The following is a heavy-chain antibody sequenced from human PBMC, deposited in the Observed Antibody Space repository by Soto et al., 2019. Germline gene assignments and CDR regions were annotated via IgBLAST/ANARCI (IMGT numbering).Heavy chain of an antibody. CDR2: ISSSSSYI. CDR1: GFTFSSYS. Sequence: PGGSLRLSCAASGFTFSSYSMNWVRQAPGKGLEWVSSISSSSSYIYYADSVKGRFTISRDNAKNSLYLQMNSLRAEDTAVYYCARQVPPSPTYYDFWSGYFDYWGQGTLVTVSS. CDR3: ARQVPPSPTYYDFWSGYFDY. V-gene: IGHV3-21*01. J-gene: IGHJ4*02. D-gene: IGHD3-3*01.